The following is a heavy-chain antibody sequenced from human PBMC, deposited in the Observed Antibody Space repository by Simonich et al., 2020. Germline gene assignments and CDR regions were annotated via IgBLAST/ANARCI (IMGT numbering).Heavy chain of an antibody. CDR1: GYTFTSYD. CDR2: MNPNSGKT. V-gene: IGHV1-8*03. CDR3: ARARYCSSTSCYNWFDP. D-gene: IGHD2-2*01. Sequence: QVQLVQSGAEVKKPGASVKVSCKASGYTFTSYDINWVRQATGQVLEWKGRMNPNSGKTGYAQKFQGRVTITRNTSISTAYMGLSSLRSEDTAVYYCARARYCSSTSCYNWFDPWGQGTLVTVSS. J-gene: IGHJ5*02.